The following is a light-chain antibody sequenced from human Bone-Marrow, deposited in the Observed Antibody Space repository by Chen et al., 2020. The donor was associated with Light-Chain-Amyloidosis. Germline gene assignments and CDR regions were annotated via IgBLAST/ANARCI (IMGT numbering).Light chain of an antibody. CDR3: QVWERSSDRPV. Sequence: SYVLTQPSSVSVAPGQTATIACGGNNIGSTSVHWYQPTPGQAPRLVVYDDSDRPSGIPERLSGCHSGNTATLTSRRVEAGDEADYYCQVWERSSDRPVFGGGTKLTVL. CDR2: DDS. J-gene: IGLJ3*02. CDR1: NIGSTS. V-gene: IGLV3-21*02.